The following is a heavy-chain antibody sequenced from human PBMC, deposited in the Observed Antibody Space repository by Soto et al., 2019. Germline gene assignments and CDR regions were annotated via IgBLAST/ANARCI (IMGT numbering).Heavy chain of an antibody. V-gene: IGHV3-64*01. CDR3: ARGLYCSGGSCYSEWEGRAFDI. J-gene: IGHJ3*02. Sequence: EVQLVESGGGLVQPGGSLRLSCAASGFTFSSYAMHWVRQAPGKGLEYVSAISSNGGSTYYANSVKGRFTISRDNSKNTLYIQMGSLRAEDMAVYYCARGLYCSGGSCYSEWEGRAFDIWGQGTMVTVSS. CDR2: ISSNGGST. CDR1: GFTFSSYA. D-gene: IGHD2-15*01.